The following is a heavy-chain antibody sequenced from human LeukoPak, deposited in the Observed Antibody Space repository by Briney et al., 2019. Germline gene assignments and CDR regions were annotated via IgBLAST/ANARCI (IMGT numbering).Heavy chain of an antibody. D-gene: IGHD2-8*01. CDR3: ARTNIGLPFDY. V-gene: IGHV1-2*02. CDR2: ISPNSGGT. CDR1: GYTFTGYY. J-gene: IGHJ4*02. Sequence: ASVKVSCKASGYTFTGYYMHWVRQAPGQGLEYMGWISPNSGGTNSVQRFQGRVTMTWDTSISTAYVEVISLTSDDTAVYYCARTNIGLPFDYWGQGTLVTVSS.